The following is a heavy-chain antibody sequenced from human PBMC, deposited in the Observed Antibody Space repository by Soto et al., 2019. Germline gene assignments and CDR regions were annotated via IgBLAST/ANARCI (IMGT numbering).Heavy chain of an antibody. J-gene: IGHJ4*02. Sequence: SVKVSCKASGGTFSSYAISWVRQAPGQGLEWMGGIIPIFGTANYAQKFQGRVTMTRNTSISTAYMELSSLRSEDTAVYYCARGTYYYDSSGYKVGGYWGQGTLVTVSS. D-gene: IGHD3-22*01. CDR1: GGTFSSYA. CDR3: ARGTYYYDSSGYKVGGY. CDR2: IIPIFGTA. V-gene: IGHV1-69*05.